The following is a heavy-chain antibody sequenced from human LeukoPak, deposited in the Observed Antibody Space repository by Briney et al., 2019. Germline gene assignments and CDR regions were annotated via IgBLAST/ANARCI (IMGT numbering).Heavy chain of an antibody. CDR3: ARSEAPGRAFDI. D-gene: IGHD1-26*01. CDR2: IRISSSYI. J-gene: IGHJ3*02. Sequence: GGSLRLSCAASGFTFSSYTLNWVRQAPGKGLEWVSCIRISSSYIHYADAVKGRFTISRDNAKNSLYLQMNSLRAEDMAVYYCARSEAPGRAFDIWGQGTMVTVSS. CDR1: GFTFSSYT. V-gene: IGHV3-21*01.